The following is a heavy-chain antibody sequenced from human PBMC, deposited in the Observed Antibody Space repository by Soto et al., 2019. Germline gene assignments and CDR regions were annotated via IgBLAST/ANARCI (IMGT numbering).Heavy chain of an antibody. D-gene: IGHD2-2*01. CDR1: GGTFSSYA. Sequence: QVQLVQSGAEVKKPGSSVKVSCKASGGTFSSYAISWVRQAPGQGLEWMGGIIPIFGTANYAQKFQGRVTITADESTSTAYMELSSLRSEDTAVYYCARGCSSTSCFDYGGNLFDYWGQGTLVTVSS. J-gene: IGHJ4*02. CDR3: ARGCSSTSCFDYGGNLFDY. CDR2: IIPIFGTA. V-gene: IGHV1-69*01.